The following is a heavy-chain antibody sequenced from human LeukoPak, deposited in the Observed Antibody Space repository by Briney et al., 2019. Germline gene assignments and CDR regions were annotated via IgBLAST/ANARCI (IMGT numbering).Heavy chain of an antibody. CDR1: GFTFSDCW. CDR2: MNQDGSEI. V-gene: IGHV3-7*01. CDR3: AKDFGEPGSLVFDY. D-gene: IGHD3-10*01. J-gene: IGHJ4*02. Sequence: PGGSLRLSCAASGFTFSDCWMSWVRQAPGKGLEWVANMNQDGSEINYVHSMKGRFTISRDNARNSLYLQMNSLRAEDTAVYYCAKDFGEPGSLVFDYWGQGTLVTVSS.